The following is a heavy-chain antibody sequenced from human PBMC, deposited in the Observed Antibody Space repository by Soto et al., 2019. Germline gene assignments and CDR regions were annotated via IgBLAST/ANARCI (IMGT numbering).Heavy chain of an antibody. CDR2: MSHRGGT. Sequence: QVQLQQWGAGLLKPSETLSLTCAVYGGFVSSGSYYWSWIRQPPGKGLEWIGEMSHRGGTHFNPPLKSRVTISVDTSKNQFSLKMSSVTAADTALYYCARVERGTATTVVDAFEIWGPGTMVTVSS. V-gene: IGHV4-34*01. D-gene: IGHD1-1*01. CDR1: GGFVSSGSYY. J-gene: IGHJ3*02. CDR3: ARVERGTATTVVDAFEI.